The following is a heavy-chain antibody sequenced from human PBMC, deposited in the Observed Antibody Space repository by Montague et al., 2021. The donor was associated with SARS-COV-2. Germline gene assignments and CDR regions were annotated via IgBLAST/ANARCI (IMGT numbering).Heavy chain of an antibody. J-gene: IGHJ6*02. CDR2: ISSSGSTK. D-gene: IGHD2-2*01. V-gene: IGHV3-48*03. CDR1: GFTFSSYE. CDR3: ARERIVVVYYYYGMDV. Sequence: SLRLSCAASGFTFSSYEMNWVRQAPGKGLEWVSYISSSGSTKYYADLVKGRFTISRDNAKNSLYLQMNSLRAEDTAVFYCARERIVVVYYYYGMDVWGQGTTVTVSS.